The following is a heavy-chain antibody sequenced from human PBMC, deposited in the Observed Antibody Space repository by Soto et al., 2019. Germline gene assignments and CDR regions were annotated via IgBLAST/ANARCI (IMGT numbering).Heavy chain of an antibody. CDR1: GYTFTSYY. D-gene: IGHD6-19*01. CDR2: INPSGGST. CDR3: AANAVAQYYFDY. Sequence: QVQLVQSGAEVKKPGASVKVSCKASGYTFTSYYMHWVRQAPGQGLEWMGIINPSGGSTSYAQKIQSGVTMTRDTSTSTVYMELSSRRSEDTAVYYCAANAVAQYYFDYWGQGTLVTVSS. J-gene: IGHJ4*02. V-gene: IGHV1-46*01.